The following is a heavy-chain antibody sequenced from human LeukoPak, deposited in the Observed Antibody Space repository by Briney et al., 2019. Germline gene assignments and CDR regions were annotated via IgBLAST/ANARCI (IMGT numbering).Heavy chain of an antibody. J-gene: IGHJ4*02. Sequence: GGSLRLSCAASGFTFSSYGMHWVRQAPGKGLEWVAFIRYDGSNKYYADSVKGRFTISRDNSKNTLYLQMNSLRAEDTAVYYCAKATSGLWFGGLLSAPGPDLPDYWGQGTLVTVSS. V-gene: IGHV3-30*02. D-gene: IGHD3-10*01. CDR3: AKATSGLWFGGLLSAPGPDLPDY. CDR2: IRYDGSNK. CDR1: GFTFSSYG.